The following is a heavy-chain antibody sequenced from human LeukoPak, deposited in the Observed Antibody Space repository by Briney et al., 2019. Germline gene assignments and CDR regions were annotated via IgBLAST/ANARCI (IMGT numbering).Heavy chain of an antibody. CDR2: IKKDGSEK. Sequence: GGSLRLSCAASEFTFSNYWMSWVRQAPGKGLEWVANIKKDGSEKYYVDSVKGRFSISRDNAKNSLYLQMNSLRAEDTALYYCAKAKGTARLWGDAFDIWGQGTMVTVSS. CDR1: EFTFSNYW. CDR3: AKAKGTARLWGDAFDI. D-gene: IGHD5-18*01. J-gene: IGHJ3*02. V-gene: IGHV3-7*03.